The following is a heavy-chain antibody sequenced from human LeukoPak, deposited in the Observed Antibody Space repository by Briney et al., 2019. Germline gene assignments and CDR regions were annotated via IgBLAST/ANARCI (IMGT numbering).Heavy chain of an antibody. Sequence: GRSLRLSCAASGFTFSSYAMHWVRQAPSKGLEWVAVISYDGSNKYYADSVKGRFTISRDNSKNTLYLQMNSLRAEDTAVYYCARATLYYYYGMDVWGQGTTVTVSS. V-gene: IGHV3-30-3*01. CDR1: GFTFSSYA. J-gene: IGHJ6*02. CDR2: ISYDGSNK. CDR3: ARATLYYYYGMDV.